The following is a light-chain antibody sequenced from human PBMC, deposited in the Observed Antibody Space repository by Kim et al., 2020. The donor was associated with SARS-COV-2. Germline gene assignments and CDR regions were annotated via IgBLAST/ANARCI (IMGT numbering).Light chain of an antibody. CDR1: SGDVGGYKY. Sequence: QSITISCTGTSGDVGGYKYVSWYQQHPGKAPKVMIYDVSNRPSGVSNRFSGSKSGNTASLTISGLQAEDEADYYCSSYTSSSTNYVFGTGTKVTVL. CDR3: SSYTSSSTNYV. CDR2: DVS. V-gene: IGLV2-14*03. J-gene: IGLJ1*01.